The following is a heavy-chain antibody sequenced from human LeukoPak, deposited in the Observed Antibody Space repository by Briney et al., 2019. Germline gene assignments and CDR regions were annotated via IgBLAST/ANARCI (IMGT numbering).Heavy chain of an antibody. J-gene: IGHJ4*02. D-gene: IGHD3-10*01. V-gene: IGHV1-69*05. CDR3: ARDPYGLWFGELIDY. Sequence: VASVKVSCKASGGTFSSYAISWVRQAPGQGLEWMGGIIPIFGTANYAQKFQGRVTMTRDTSTSIVYMELSSLRSEDTAVYYCARDPYGLWFGELIDYWGQGTLVTVSS. CDR1: GGTFSSYA. CDR2: IIPIFGTA.